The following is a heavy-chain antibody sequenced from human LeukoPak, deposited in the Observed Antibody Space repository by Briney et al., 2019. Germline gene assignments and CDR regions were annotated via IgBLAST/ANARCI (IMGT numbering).Heavy chain of an antibody. CDR3: ARDHEVGATNVGGY. CDR1: GYTFTSYG. J-gene: IGHJ4*02. D-gene: IGHD1-26*01. CDR2: IGAYNGNT. Sequence: ASVKVSCKASGYTFTSYGISWVRQAPGQGLEWMGWIGAYNGNTNYAQKLQGRVTMTTDTSTSTAYMELRSLRSDDTAVYYCARDHEVGATNVGGYWGQGTLVSVFS. V-gene: IGHV1-18*01.